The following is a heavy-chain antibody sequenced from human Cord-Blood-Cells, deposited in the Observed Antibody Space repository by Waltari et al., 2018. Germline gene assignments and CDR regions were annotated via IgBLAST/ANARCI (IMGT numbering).Heavy chain of an antibody. CDR1: GGAFSSYS. D-gene: IGHD2-8*02. V-gene: IGHV1-69*09. J-gene: IGHJ3*02. CDR3: ARDTVDAFDI. CDR2: IIPILGIA. Sequence: QVQLVQSGAEVKKPGSSVKVSCKASGGAFSSYSLSWVRQAPGQGLEWMGRIIPILGIANYAQKFQGRVTITADKSTSTAYMELSSLRSEDTAVYYCARDTVDAFDIWGQGTMVTVSS.